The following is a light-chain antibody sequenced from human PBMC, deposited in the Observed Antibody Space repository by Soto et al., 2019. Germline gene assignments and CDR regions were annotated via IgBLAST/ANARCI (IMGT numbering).Light chain of an antibody. Sequence: ELVMTQSPATLSVSPGERATLSCRASQNIYSNVAWYQQRPGQAPRLLIYRASTRATGIPARFSGSGSGTDFTLTISRLEPEDFAVYYCQQYGRSPNAFGQGTRLEI. CDR2: RAS. J-gene: IGKJ5*01. CDR1: QNIYSN. V-gene: IGKV3-15*01. CDR3: QQYGRSPNA.